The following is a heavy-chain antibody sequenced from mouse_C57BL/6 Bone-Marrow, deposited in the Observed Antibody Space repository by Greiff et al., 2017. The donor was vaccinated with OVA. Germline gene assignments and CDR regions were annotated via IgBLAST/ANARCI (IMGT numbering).Heavy chain of an antibody. CDR3: AREGPYYYGSSWGGYFDY. D-gene: IGHD1-1*01. V-gene: IGHV1-78*01. Sequence: VQLQQSDAELVKPGASVKISCKVSGYTFTDHTIHWMKQRPEQGLEWIGYIYPRDGSTKYNEKFKGKATLTADKSSSTAYMQLNSLTSEDSAVYFCAREGPYYYGSSWGGYFDYWGQGTTLTVSS. CDR2: IYPRDGST. J-gene: IGHJ2*01. CDR1: GYTFTDHT.